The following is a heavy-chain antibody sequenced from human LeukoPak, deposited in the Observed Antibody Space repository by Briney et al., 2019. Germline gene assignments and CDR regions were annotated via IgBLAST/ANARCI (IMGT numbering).Heavy chain of an antibody. Sequence: SETLSLTCTVSGGPISSYYWSWIRQPAGKGLEWIGRIYTSGSTNYNPSLKSRVTMSVDTSKNQFSLKLSSVTAADTAVYYCASDNYDPGAFDIWGQGTMVTVSS. CDR1: GGPISSYY. J-gene: IGHJ3*02. D-gene: IGHD3-22*01. V-gene: IGHV4-4*07. CDR2: IYTSGST. CDR3: ASDNYDPGAFDI.